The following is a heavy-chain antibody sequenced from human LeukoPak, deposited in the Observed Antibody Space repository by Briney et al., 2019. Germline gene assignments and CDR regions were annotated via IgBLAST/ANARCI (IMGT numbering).Heavy chain of an antibody. CDR1: GYTFTSYY. CDR2: INPSGGST. CDR3: ARDYYGSGSYYSYYFDY. V-gene: IGHV1-46*01. D-gene: IGHD3-10*01. J-gene: IGHJ4*02. Sequence: ASVKVSCKASGYTFTSYYMHWVRQAPGQGLEWMGIINPSGGSTSYAQKFQGRVTMTGDTSTSTVYMELSSLRSEDTAVYYCARDYYGSGSYYSYYFDYWGQGTLVTVSS.